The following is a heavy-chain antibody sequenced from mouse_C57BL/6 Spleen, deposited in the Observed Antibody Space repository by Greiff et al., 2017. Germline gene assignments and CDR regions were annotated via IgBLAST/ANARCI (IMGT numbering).Heavy chain of an antibody. V-gene: IGHV1-26*01. CDR1: GYTFTDYY. CDR3: ARGGTDGSSYGYFDY. Sequence: EVQLQQSGPELVKPGASVKISCKASGYTFTDYYMNWVKQSHGKSLEWIGDINPNNGGTSYNQKFKGKATLTVDKSSSTAYMELRSLTSEDSAVYYCARGGTDGSSYGYFDYWGQGTTLTVSS. CDR2: INPNNGGT. D-gene: IGHD1-1*01. J-gene: IGHJ2*01.